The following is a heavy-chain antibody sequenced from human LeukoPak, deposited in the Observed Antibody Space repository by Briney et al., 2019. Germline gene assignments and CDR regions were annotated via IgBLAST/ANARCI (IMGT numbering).Heavy chain of an antibody. CDR3: AKGRGYYGYAADYFQD. Sequence: GGSLRLSCAASGFMFSSYGMHWVRQAPGKGLEWVAVISYDGSNKYYVDSVKGRSTISRDNSKNTLYLQMNSLRAEDTAVYYCAKGRGYYGYAADYFQDWGQGTLVTVSS. CDR1: GFMFSSYG. D-gene: IGHD3-10*01. CDR2: ISYDGSNK. J-gene: IGHJ1*01. V-gene: IGHV3-30*18.